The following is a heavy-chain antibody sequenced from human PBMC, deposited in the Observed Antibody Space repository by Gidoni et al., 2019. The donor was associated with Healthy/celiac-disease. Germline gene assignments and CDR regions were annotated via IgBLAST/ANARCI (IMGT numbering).Heavy chain of an antibody. CDR3: ARVKIQLQAYYYYGMDV. V-gene: IGHV4-30-4*01. Sequence: QVQLQESGPGLVKPSQTLSLTCTVSGGSISSSSGDYYWSWIRQPPGKGLEWIGYIYPSGSTYYNPSLNSRVIISVDTSTNQFSLKLTSVTAADTAVYYCARVKIQLQAYYYYGMDVWGQGTTVTVSS. D-gene: IGHD5-18*01. J-gene: IGHJ6*02. CDR1: GGSISSSSGDYY. CDR2: IYPSGST.